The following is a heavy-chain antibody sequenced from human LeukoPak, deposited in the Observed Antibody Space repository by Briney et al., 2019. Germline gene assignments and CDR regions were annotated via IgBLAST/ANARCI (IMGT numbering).Heavy chain of an antibody. D-gene: IGHD6-13*01. V-gene: IGHV1-69*05. J-gene: IGHJ3*02. Sequence: ASVKVSCKASGGTFSSYAISWVRQAPGQGLEWMGGIIPIFGTANYAQKFQGRVTITTDESTSTAYMELSSLRSEDTAVYYCARTPRRAGAAAGTWYDAFDIWGQGTMVTVSS. CDR1: GGTFSSYA. CDR2: IIPIFGTA. CDR3: ARTPRRAGAAAGTWYDAFDI.